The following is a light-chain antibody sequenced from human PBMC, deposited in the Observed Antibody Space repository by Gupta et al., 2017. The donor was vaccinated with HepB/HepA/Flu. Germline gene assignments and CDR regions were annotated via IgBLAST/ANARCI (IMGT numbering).Light chain of an antibody. CDR1: QSVSSN. V-gene: IGKV3-15*01. Sequence: IVMTQSPATLSVSSGERATLSCRASQSVSSNLGWYQQKPGQAPRLLIYGASTRATGIPARFSGSGSGTEFTLTISRLQSEDFAVYYCQQDTNWPLTFGGGTXVEIK. CDR3: QQDTNWPLT. J-gene: IGKJ4*01. CDR2: GAS.